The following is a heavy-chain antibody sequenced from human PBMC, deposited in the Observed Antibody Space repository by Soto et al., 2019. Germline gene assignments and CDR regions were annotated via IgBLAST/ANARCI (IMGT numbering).Heavy chain of an antibody. CDR1: GFTFSSYS. Sequence: EVQLVESGGGLVKPGGSLRLSCAASGFTFSSYSMNWVRQAPGKGLEWVSSISSSSSYIYYADSVEGRFTISRDNAKNSLYLQMNSLRAEDTAVYYCASGAYYYDSSGYYYYWGQGTLVTVSS. V-gene: IGHV3-21*01. CDR2: ISSSSSYI. D-gene: IGHD3-22*01. J-gene: IGHJ4*02. CDR3: ASGAYYYDSSGYYYY.